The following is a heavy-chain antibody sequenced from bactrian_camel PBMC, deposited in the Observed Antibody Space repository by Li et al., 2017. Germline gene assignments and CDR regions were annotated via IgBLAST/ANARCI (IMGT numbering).Heavy chain of an antibody. CDR1: GIPFRSYI. Sequence: HVQLVESGGGSVQVGGSLKLSCAASGIPFRSYIMGWFRQAPGKAREEVAAIESDGSTTYADSVKGRFTISKDNAKNIVSLQLNSLKTEDTAMYYCATTPHGYTYFTPSSQGTQVTVS. J-gene: IGHJ4*01. V-gene: IGHV3S53*01. CDR2: IESDGST. D-gene: IGHD2*01.